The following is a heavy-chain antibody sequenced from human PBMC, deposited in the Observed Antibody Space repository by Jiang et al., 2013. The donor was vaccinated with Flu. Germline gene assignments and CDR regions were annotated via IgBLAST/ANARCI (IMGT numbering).Heavy chain of an antibody. CDR2: GDVT. CDR3: AKTLWTNYYFFDY. J-gene: IGHJ4*02. Sequence: GDVTYDASSVKGRFTSSRDNSRNTLFLQMNSLRAEDTAVYYCAKTLWTNYYFFDYWGQGTLVTVSS. D-gene: IGHD3/OR15-3a*01. V-gene: IGHV3-23*01.